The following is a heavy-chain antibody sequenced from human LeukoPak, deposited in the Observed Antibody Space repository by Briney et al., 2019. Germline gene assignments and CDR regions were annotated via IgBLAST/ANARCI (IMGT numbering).Heavy chain of an antibody. CDR3: AGDGVDMPRGVIEATYMDV. V-gene: IGHV1-2*02. CDR1: GYTFTDYY. D-gene: IGHD3-10*01. Sequence: GASVKVSCKASGYTFTDYYIHWVRQAPGQGLEWMGWINPKSGDTKYEQKFQGRVTMTRDTSISAAYMELTRLTSDDTAVYYCAGDGVDMPRGVIEATYMDVWGKGTTVTVSS. CDR2: INPKSGDT. J-gene: IGHJ6*03.